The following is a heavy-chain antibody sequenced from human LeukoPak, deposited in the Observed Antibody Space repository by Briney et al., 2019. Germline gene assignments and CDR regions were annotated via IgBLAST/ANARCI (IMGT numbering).Heavy chain of an antibody. CDR1: GCTFSSYA. Sequence: GGSLRLPCAASGCTFSSYAMSWVRRAPGEGLEWVSAIICSGGSTYYADSVKGRFTISRDNSKNTLYLQMNSLRAEDTAVYYCAKAGDGGSPFDYWGQGTLVTVSS. D-gene: IGHD3-10*01. V-gene: IGHV3-23*01. CDR2: IICSGGST. J-gene: IGHJ4*02. CDR3: AKAGDGGSPFDY.